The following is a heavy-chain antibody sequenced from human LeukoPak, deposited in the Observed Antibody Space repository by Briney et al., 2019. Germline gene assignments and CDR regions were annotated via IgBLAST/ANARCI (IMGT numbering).Heavy chain of an antibody. CDR2: IKQDGSEK. V-gene: IGHV3-7*01. CDR3: ARDEITLPNWFDP. Sequence: GGSLRLSFAASGFTFNSYWMSWVRQAPGKGLEWVANIKQDGSEKYYVDSVKGRFTISRDNAKNSLYLQMNSLRAEDTAVYYCARDEITLPNWFDPWGQGTLVTVSS. CDR1: GFTFNSYW. J-gene: IGHJ5*02. D-gene: IGHD5-24*01.